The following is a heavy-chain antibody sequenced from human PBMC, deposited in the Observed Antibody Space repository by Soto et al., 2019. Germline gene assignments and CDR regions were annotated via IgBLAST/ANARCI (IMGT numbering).Heavy chain of an antibody. V-gene: IGHV1-18*01. CDR2: IRSYNNST. CDR1: GYTFTSYG. J-gene: IGHJ4*02. CDR3: ARHVNGADY. D-gene: IGHD1-26*01. Sequence: QVQLVQSGAEVKKPGASVKVSCKASGYTFTSYGVNWLRQAPGQGLEWRGWIRSYNNSTNYAQKLQGRVTMTTDTSTNTAYMELRSLRSDDTAVYYCARHVNGADYRGQGTLVTVSS.